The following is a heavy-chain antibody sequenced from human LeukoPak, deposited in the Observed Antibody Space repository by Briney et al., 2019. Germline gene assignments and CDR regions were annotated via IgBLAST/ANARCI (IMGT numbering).Heavy chain of an antibody. CDR1: GGTFSSYA. D-gene: IGHD4-23*01. CDR2: IIPILGIA. V-gene: IGHV1-69*04. Sequence: SVKVSCKASGGTFSSYAISWVRQAPGQGLEWMGRIIPILGIANYAQKFQGRVTITADKSTSTAYMELSSLRSEDTAVYYCARDGDGGDSSYWGQGTLVTVSS. J-gene: IGHJ4*02. CDR3: ARDGDGGDSSY.